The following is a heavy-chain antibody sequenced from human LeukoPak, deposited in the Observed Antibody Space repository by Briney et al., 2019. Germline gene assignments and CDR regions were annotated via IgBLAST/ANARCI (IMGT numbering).Heavy chain of an antibody. CDR2: IRDDGTNH. CDR3: VKAAPTDNWFDP. Sequence: GGSLRLSCAASGFPFSNYDMHWVRQAPDKGLEWVAFIRDDGTNHHYADSVKGRFTISRDNAKNTLYLQMNSLRAEDTAVYYCVKAAPTDNWFDPWGQGTLVTVSS. D-gene: IGHD4-11*01. V-gene: IGHV3-30*02. J-gene: IGHJ5*02. CDR1: GFPFSNYD.